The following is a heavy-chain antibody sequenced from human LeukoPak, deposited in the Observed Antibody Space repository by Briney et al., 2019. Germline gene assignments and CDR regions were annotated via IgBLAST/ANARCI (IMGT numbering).Heavy chain of an antibody. D-gene: IGHD5-18*01. CDR1: GGTFSSYA. CDR2: IIPILGIA. Sequence: GASVKVSCKASGGTFSSYAISWVRQAPGQGLEWMGGIIPILGIADYAQKFQGRATITADKSTSTAYMELSSLRSEDTAVYYCARTPPPRGYSYGYYYYGMDVWGQGTTVTVSS. V-gene: IGHV1-69*10. J-gene: IGHJ6*02. CDR3: ARTPPPRGYSYGYYYYGMDV.